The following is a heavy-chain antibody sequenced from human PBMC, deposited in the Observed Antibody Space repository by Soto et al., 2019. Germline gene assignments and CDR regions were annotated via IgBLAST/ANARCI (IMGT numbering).Heavy chain of an antibody. CDR1: NFTFSIYT. CDR3: HLWAWTVTTNYHYGADA. Sequence: GGSLRLSCAASNFTFSIYTMNWVRQAPGKGLEWVSSIVSVGDQIYYADSVKGRFTISRDSANHSLYLQMNSLRAEDTAVYYCHLWAWTVTTNYHYGADAWRQGTTVTVSS. V-gene: IGHV3-21*01. J-gene: IGHJ6*02. D-gene: IGHD1-1*01. CDR2: IVSVGDQI.